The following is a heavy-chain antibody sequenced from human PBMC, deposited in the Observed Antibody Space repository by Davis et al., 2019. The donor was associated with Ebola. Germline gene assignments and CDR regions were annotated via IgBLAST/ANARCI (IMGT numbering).Heavy chain of an antibody. CDR2: INPSGGST. V-gene: IGHV1-46*03. CDR3: ARHDSSGYDAFDI. J-gene: IGHJ3*02. Sequence: ASVKVSCKASGYTFTSYYMHWVRQAPGQGLEWMGIINPSGGSTSYAQKFQGRVTMTRDTSTSTVYMELSSLRSEDTAVYYCARHDSSGYDAFDIWGQGTMVTVS. CDR1: GYTFTSYY. D-gene: IGHD3-22*01.